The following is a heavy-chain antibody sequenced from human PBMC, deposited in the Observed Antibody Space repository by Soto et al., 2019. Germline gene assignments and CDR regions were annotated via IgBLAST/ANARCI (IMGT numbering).Heavy chain of an antibody. J-gene: IGHJ3*02. CDR1: GFTFSNYW. V-gene: IGHV3-7*03. Sequence: EVQLVESGGGLVQPGGSLRLSCVASGFTFSNYWMTWVRQPPGKGLEWVANIKGDGSVGTLVDAVRGQFIISRASAKNSLYLYMNSLRADDTAVYYCAKDGNYCDGRVCCDVFDIWGQGTVVAVSS. D-gene: IGHD3-22*01. CDR3: AKDGNYCDGRVCCDVFDI. CDR2: IKGDGSVG.